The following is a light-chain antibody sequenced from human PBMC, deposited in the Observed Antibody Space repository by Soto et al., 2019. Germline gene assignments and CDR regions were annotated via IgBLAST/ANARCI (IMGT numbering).Light chain of an antibody. Sequence: SYELTQPPSVSVSPGQTAMITCSGDALPKQYAYWYQQKPGQAPVLVIYKDSERPSGIPERFSGSSSGTTVTLTISGVQAEDEADYYCQSADSSGTYHVFGTGTKVTVL. V-gene: IGLV3-25*03. CDR1: ALPKQY. CDR3: QSADSSGTYHV. CDR2: KDS. J-gene: IGLJ1*01.